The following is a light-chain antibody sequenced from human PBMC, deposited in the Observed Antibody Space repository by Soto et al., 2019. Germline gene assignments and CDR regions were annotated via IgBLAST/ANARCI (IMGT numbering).Light chain of an antibody. CDR3: SSYTSATTYV. V-gene: IGLV2-14*01. J-gene: IGLJ1*01. CDR1: SSVVGAYDY. CDR2: EVS. Sequence: QSVLTQPASVSGSPGQSITISCTGTSSVVGAYDYVSWYQHHPGKAPKLMIHEVSDRPSGISNRFSGSKSGNTASLTIPGLQAEDEADYYCSSYTSATTYVFGTGTKVTVL.